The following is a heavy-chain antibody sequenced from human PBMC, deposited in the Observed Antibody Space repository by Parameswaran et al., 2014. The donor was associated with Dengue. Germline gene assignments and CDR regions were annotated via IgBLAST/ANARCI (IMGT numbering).Heavy chain of an antibody. J-gene: IGHJ4*02. CDR2: ISFKGTT. V-gene: IGHV4-59*01. Sequence: WIRQPPGKGLEWIGYISFKGTTNYSPSLKSRVTITLHTSQNQFSLKVTSVTAADTAIYFCARFPRNTGIGFDTWGQGTLVPSPQ. CDR3: ARFPRNTGIGFDT. D-gene: IGHD1-14*01.